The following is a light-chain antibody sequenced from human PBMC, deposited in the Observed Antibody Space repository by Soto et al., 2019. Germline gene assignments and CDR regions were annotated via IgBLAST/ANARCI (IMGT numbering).Light chain of an antibody. CDR1: QGLLHIPGETF. J-gene: IGKJ5*01. CDR2: EVS. Sequence: DVVITQTPLSLSVAPGQPASISCKSSQGLLHIPGETFLFWYHQKPGQSPQLLIYEVSTRVSGVPDRFSGSGSGTDFTLEISRVETDDVGIYYCMQSTQLPPTFGQGTRLEIK. V-gene: IGKV2D-29*02. CDR3: MQSTQLPPT.